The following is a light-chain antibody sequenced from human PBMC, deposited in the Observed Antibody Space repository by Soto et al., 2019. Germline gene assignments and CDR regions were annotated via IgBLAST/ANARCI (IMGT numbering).Light chain of an antibody. CDR1: QSISSY. Sequence: DIQMTQSPSSLSASVGDRFTITFRAIQSISSYLNWYQQKPGEAPKLLIYGSSSLHYGVPSRFSGSGSGSAFTLTISSLQPEDSATYYCQQSFTAPITFGQGTKVDIK. CDR2: GSS. J-gene: IGKJ1*01. CDR3: QQSFTAPIT. V-gene: IGKV1-39*01.